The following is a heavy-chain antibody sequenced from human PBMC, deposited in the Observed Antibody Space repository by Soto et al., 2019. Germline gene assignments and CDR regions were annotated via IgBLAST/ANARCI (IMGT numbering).Heavy chain of an antibody. CDR3: ARSYYYDSTGYYRTFDY. CDR2: VGPSGAST. CDR1: GIMFGQYG. D-gene: IGHD3-22*01. V-gene: IGHV3-23*01. J-gene: IGHJ4*02. Sequence: GGSLRLSCAASGIMFGQYGMSWVRLAPGKGLGWVSVVGPSGASTFYADSVRGRFTISRDNPENTLYLQMNSLRAADTALYFCARSYYYDSTGYYRTFDYWRPGTLVTVSS.